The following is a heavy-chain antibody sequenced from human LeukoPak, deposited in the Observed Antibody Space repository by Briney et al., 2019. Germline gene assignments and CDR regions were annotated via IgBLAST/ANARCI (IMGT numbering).Heavy chain of an antibody. D-gene: IGHD3-16*02. Sequence: KPSETLSLTCTVSGGSISSYYWSWIRQPPGKGLEWIGYIYYSGSTNYNPSLKSRVTMSVDTSKNQFSLKLSSVTAADTAVYYCARGGYRPIDFDYWGQGTLVTVSS. CDR2: IYYSGST. CDR3: ARGGYRPIDFDY. V-gene: IGHV4-59*01. J-gene: IGHJ4*02. CDR1: GGSISSYY.